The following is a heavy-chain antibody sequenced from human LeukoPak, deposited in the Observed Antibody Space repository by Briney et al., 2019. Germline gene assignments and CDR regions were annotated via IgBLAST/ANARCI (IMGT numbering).Heavy chain of an antibody. CDR2: ISGSDGST. J-gene: IGHJ4*02. Sequence: GGPLRLSCAASWFTLRSYAMIGLGPAPGKELHGISAISGSDGSTYYADSVKGPFTISRDNSKNTLYLQMNSLRAEDTAVYYCAKDQTTVTTVDYWGQGTLVTVSS. CDR1: WFTLRSYA. CDR3: AKDQTTVTTVDY. V-gene: IGHV3-23*01. D-gene: IGHD4-17*01.